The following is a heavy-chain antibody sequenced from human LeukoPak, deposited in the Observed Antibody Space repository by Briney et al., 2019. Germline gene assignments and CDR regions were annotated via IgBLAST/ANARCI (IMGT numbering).Heavy chain of an antibody. J-gene: IGHJ4*02. D-gene: IGHD3-22*01. CDR1: GYTFTGYY. CDR2: INPNSGGT. V-gene: IGHV1-2*02. CDR3: ARDPTAYYDSSGYYPGY. Sequence: ASVTVSCKASGYTFTGYYMHWVRQAPGQGLEWTGWINPNSGGTNYAQKFQGRVTMTRDTSISTAYMELSRLRSDDTAVYYCARDPTAYYDSSGYYPGYWGQGTLVTVSS.